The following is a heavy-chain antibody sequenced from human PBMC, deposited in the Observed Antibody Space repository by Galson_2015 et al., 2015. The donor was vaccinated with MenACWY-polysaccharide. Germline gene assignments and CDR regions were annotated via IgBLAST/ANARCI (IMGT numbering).Heavy chain of an antibody. V-gene: IGHV1-18*04. D-gene: IGHD2-21*01. CDR2: INTYNGNT. J-gene: IGHJ4*02. CDR1: GYTFTNYA. Sequence: SVKVSCKASGYTFTNYAINWVRQAPGQGLEWMGWINTYNGNTNYAQKVQGRVTVTADTSTSTAYMELRSLRSDDTAVYYCARDAGGAEDYWGQGTLVTVSS. CDR3: ARDAGGAEDY.